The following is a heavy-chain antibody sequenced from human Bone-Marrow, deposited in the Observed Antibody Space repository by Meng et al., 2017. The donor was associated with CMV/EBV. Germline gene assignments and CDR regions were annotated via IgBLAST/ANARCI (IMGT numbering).Heavy chain of an antibody. CDR2: ISSSSSYI. CDR1: GFTFSSYS. J-gene: IGHJ4*02. V-gene: IGHV3-21*01. Sequence: GESLKISCAASGFTFSSYSMNWVRQAPGKGLEWVSSISSSSSYIYYADSVKGRFTTSRDNAKNSLYLQMNSLRAEDTAVYYCARAKSYGGSFIFDYWGQGTLVTVSS. CDR3: ARAKSYGGSFIFDY. D-gene: IGHD1-26*01.